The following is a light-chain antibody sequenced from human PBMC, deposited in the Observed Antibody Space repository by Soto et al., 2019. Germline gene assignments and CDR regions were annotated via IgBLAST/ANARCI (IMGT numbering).Light chain of an antibody. V-gene: IGKV3-11*01. CDR2: DAS. Sequence: EIVLTQSPATLSLSPGERATLSCWASQSVSNLLAWYQQKPGQAPRLLIYDASNRATGIPARFSGSGSGTDFTLTISSLESEAFAVYYCQQRSSCPLSLGGGTKVDXK. CDR1: QSVSNL. J-gene: IGKJ4*01. CDR3: QQRSSCPLS.